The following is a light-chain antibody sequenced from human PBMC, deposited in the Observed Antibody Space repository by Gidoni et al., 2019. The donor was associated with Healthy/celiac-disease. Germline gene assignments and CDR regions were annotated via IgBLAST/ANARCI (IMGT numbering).Light chain of an antibody. J-gene: IGKJ5*01. Sequence: EIVLPQSPGTLSLSPGERATLSCRASQSVSSSYLAWYQHKPGQAPRLLIYGASSRATGIPDRFSGSGSGTDFTLTISRLEPEDFAVYYCQQYGSSPPITFGQXTRLEIK. CDR2: GAS. CDR1: QSVSSSY. V-gene: IGKV3-20*01. CDR3: QQYGSSPPIT.